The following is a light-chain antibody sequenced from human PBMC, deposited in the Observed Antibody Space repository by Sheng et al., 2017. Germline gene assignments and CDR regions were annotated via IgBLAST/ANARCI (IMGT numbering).Light chain of an antibody. CDR1: QSVSFN. Sequence: EIVMTQSPATLSVSPGERATLSCRASQSVSFNLAWYQQRPGQVPRLLIYGASTRVTGIPARFSGSGSGTEFTLTITSLQSEDFAVYYCQQDGSSPSTFGQGTKLEI. CDR2: GAS. J-gene: IGKJ2*01. CDR3: QQDGSSPST. V-gene: IGKV3-15*01.